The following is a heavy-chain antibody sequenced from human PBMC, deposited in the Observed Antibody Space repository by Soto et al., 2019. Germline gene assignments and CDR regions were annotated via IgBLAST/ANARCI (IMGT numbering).Heavy chain of an antibody. V-gene: IGHV5-51*01. CDR1: GYSFTSYW. D-gene: IGHD5-12*01. Sequence: PGESLKISCKGSGYSFTSYWIGWVRQMPGKGLEWMGIIYPGDSDTRYSPPVQGQVTISADKSISTAYLQLSSLKASDTAKYYCARQYSGYDYKAFDIWGQGTMVTVSS. J-gene: IGHJ3*02. CDR3: ARQYSGYDYKAFDI. CDR2: IYPGDSDT.